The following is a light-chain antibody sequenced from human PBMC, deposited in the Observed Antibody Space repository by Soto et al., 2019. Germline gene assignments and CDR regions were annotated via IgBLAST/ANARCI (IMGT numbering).Light chain of an antibody. Sequence: EIVLTQSPGTLSLSPGERATLSCRASQSLGSSYLAWYQQKPGQAPRLLIYGVSSRATGIADRFSGSGSGTDFTLTISRLEPEDFAMYYCQQYGGSPRAFGQGTEVEIK. V-gene: IGKV3-20*01. CDR1: QSLGSSY. J-gene: IGKJ1*01. CDR2: GVS. CDR3: QQYGGSPRA.